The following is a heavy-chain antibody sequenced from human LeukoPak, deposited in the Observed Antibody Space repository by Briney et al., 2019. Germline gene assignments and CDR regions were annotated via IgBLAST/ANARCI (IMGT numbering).Heavy chain of an antibody. V-gene: IGHV3-48*04. J-gene: IGHJ4*02. CDR2: IGTSGSTK. Sequence: GGSLRLSCAASGFTFSSYAMNWVRQAPGKGLEWVSYIGTSGSTKYYADSVRGRFTISRDNAENSLHLQMNSLRAEDAAVYYCARRYCSSTSCTLDYWGQGTLVTVSS. D-gene: IGHD2-2*01. CDR3: ARRYCSSTSCTLDY. CDR1: GFTFSSYA.